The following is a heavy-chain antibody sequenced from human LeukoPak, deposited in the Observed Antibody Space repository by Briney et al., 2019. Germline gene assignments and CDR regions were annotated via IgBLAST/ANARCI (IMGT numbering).Heavy chain of an antibody. D-gene: IGHD1-26*01. Sequence: SVTVSCKASGGTFSSYAISWVRQAPGQGLEWMGGIIPIFGTANYAQKFQGRVTITTDESTSTAYLELSSLRSEDTAVYYCARDQYSGSYYYWFDPWGQGTLVTVSS. CDR2: IIPIFGTA. CDR3: ARDQYSGSYYYWFDP. V-gene: IGHV1-69*05. J-gene: IGHJ5*02. CDR1: GGTFSSYA.